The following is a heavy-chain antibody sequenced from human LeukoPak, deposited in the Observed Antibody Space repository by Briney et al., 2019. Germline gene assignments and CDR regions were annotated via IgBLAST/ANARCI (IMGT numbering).Heavy chain of an antibody. V-gene: IGHV3-30*18. J-gene: IGHJ5*02. CDR2: ISNDGSNK. CDR1: GFPFSTYA. D-gene: IGHD6-13*01. CDR3: AKDRYSSSWYYWFDP. Sequence: GGSLRLSCAASGFPFSTYAMHWVRQAPGKGLEWVSRISNDGSNKYYADSVKGRFTISRDNSKNTLYLQMNSLRAEDTAVYYCAKDRYSSSWYYWFDPWGQGTLVTVSS.